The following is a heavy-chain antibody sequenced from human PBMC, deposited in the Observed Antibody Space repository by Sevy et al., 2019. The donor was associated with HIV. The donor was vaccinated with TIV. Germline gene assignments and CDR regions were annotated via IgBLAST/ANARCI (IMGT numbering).Heavy chain of an antibody. CDR3: ARGRDYGNFDY. CDR1: GFNFSTYG. V-gene: IGHV3-33*01. Sequence: GGSLRLSCAASGFNFSTYGMHWVRQAPGKGLEWVALIWYDGSNKYYADSVKGRFTISRDNSKNTLFLQMNSLRAEDTAVYYCARGRDYGNFDYWGQGTLVTVLL. CDR2: IWYDGSNK. J-gene: IGHJ4*02. D-gene: IGHD4-17*01.